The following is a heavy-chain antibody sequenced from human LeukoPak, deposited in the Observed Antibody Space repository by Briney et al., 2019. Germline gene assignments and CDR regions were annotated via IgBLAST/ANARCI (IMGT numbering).Heavy chain of an antibody. CDR1: GGSISSSSYY. CDR3: ARDRSTVTFNWFDP. Sequence: SETLSLTCTVSGGSISSSSYYWGWIRQPPGKGLEWIGSIYYSGSTYYSPSLKSRVSISVDTSKNQFSLKLSSVTAADTAVYYCARDRSTVTFNWFDPWGQGTLVTVSS. V-gene: IGHV4-39*07. D-gene: IGHD4-17*01. J-gene: IGHJ5*02. CDR2: IYYSGST.